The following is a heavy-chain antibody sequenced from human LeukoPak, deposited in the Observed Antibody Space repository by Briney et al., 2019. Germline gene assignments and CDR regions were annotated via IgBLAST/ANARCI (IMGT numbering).Heavy chain of an antibody. CDR3: STTKNVASASDF. V-gene: IGHV3-15*01. D-gene: IGHD2-2*01. CDR1: GFTFSDVW. J-gene: IGHJ4*02. Sequence: GGSLRLSCAASGFTFSDVWMNWVRQAPGKGLESVGRIRSYGGTIEYAAPVKGRFTISRDDSKNTLYLQMNSLKTEDTALYFCSTTKNVASASDFWGQGTLVTVSS. CDR2: IRSYGGTI.